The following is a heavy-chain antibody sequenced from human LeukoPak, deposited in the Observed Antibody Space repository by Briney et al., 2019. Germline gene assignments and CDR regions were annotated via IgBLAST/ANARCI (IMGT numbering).Heavy chain of an antibody. CDR1: GGSISGYY. J-gene: IGHJ4*02. D-gene: IGHD1-26*01. CDR3: ARRAKGSGSYDY. CDR2: IHYSGST. Sequence: SETLSLTCSVSGGSISGYYWSWIRQPPGKGLEWIAYIHYSGSTNCNPSLKSRVTISVDTSKNQFSLKLSSVTAADTAVYYCARRAKGSGSYDYWGQGTLVTVSS. V-gene: IGHV4-59*01.